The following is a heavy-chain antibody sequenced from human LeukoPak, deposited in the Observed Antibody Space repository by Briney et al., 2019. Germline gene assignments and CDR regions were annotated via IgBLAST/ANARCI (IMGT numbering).Heavy chain of an antibody. V-gene: IGHV3-11*01. D-gene: IGHD1-1*01. CDR1: GFTFSDYY. Sequence: GSLRLSCAASGFTFSDYYMSWIRQAPGKGLEWVSYISSSGSTIYYADSVKGRFTISRGNAKNSLYLQMNSLRAEDTAVYYCARWKLTGTRSVFDYRGQGTLVTVSS. CDR2: ISSSGSTI. J-gene: IGHJ4*02. CDR3: ARWKLTGTRSVFDY.